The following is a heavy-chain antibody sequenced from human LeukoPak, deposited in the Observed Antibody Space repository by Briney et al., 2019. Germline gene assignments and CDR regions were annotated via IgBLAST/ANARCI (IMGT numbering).Heavy chain of an antibody. Sequence: GSLRLSCAASGFSFSLYNMNWVRQAPGKGLEWIGYIYYSWSTNYNPSLKSRVTISVDTSKNQFSLKLRSVTAADTAVYYCARVTGYMIEDYFDYWGQGILVTVSS. CDR3: ARVTGYMIEDYFDY. CDR2: IYYSWST. V-gene: IGHV4-59*01. J-gene: IGHJ4*02. CDR1: GFSFSLYN. D-gene: IGHD3-9*01.